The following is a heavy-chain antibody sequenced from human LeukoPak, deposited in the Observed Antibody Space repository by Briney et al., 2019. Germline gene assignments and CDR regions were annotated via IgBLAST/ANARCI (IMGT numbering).Heavy chain of an antibody. CDR1: GGSIFRYH. V-gene: IGHV4-59*08. CDR3: ARGYSGYGIHFDY. CDR2: VFSSGDT. D-gene: IGHD5-12*01. J-gene: IGHJ4*02. Sequence: SETLSLTCTVSGGSIFRYHWSWIRQPPGRGLEWIGYVFSSGDTKYNPPLESRVALSVDASKNQFSLRLTSVTATDTAVYYCARGYSGYGIHFDYWGPGTLVAVSS.